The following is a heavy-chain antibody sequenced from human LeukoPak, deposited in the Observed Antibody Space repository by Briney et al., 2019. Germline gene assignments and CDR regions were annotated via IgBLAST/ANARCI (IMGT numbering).Heavy chain of an antibody. D-gene: IGHD5-12*01. V-gene: IGHV4-59*01. CDR3: ARDRGIVATRGYYYYYMDV. CDR2: IYYSGST. Sequence: SETLSLTCTVSGGSISSYYWSWIRQPPGKGLEWIGYIYYSGSTNYNPSLKSRVTISVDTSKNQFSLKLSSVTAADTTVYYCARDRGIVATRGYYYYYMDVWGKGTTVTISS. J-gene: IGHJ6*03. CDR1: GGSISSYY.